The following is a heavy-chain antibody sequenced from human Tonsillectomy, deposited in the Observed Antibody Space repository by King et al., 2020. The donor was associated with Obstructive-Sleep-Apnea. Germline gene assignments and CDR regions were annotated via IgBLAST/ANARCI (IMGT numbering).Heavy chain of an antibody. CDR2: IYYSGST. CDR1: GGSISTGGYY. CDR3: ARAGSWETVPDFDY. J-gene: IGHJ4*02. D-gene: IGHD1-26*01. Sequence: QLQESGPGLVKPSQTLSLTCTVSGGSISTGGYYWSWIRQHPGKGLEWIGYIYYSGSTYYNPSLNSRVTLSVDTSKNQFSLKLSSVTAADTAVYYCARAGSWETVPDFDYWGQGTLVTVSS. V-gene: IGHV4-31*03.